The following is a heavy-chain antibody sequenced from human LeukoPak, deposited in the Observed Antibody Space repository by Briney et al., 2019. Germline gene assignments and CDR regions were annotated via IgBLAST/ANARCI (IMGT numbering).Heavy chain of an antibody. CDR2: IYPGDSDT. V-gene: IGHV5-51*01. CDR1: GYSFTNYW. Sequence: GESLKISCEGSGYSFTNYWIAWVRQMPGQGLGWMGVIYPGDSDTRYSPSFRGQVTISADKTINTAYLQWTSLKASDSAMYYCARQGYCTSISCPREFDYWGQGALVTVSS. J-gene: IGHJ4*02. D-gene: IGHD2-2*01. CDR3: ARQGYCTSISCPREFDY.